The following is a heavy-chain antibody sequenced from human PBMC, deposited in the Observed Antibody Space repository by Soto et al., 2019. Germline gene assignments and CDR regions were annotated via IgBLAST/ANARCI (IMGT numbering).Heavy chain of an antibody. CDR1: GGTFSSFTNYP. CDR3: ARRDTSGFLRYFDN. D-gene: IGHD3-3*01. Sequence: ASVKVSCKSSGGTFSSFTNYPINWVRQAPGQGLEWMGGIVPNVGTVNYAQKFRGKVTITADKSTGTAYMELSSLRSEDTALYYCARRDTSGFLRYFDNWGQGTQVTVSS. CDR2: IVPNVGTV. V-gene: IGHV1-69*06. J-gene: IGHJ4*02.